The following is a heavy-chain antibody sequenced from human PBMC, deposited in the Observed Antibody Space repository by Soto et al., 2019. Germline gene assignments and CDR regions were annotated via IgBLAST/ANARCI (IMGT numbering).Heavy chain of an antibody. D-gene: IGHD2-21*01. CDR1: GGSISSGGYS. Sequence: SETLSLTCTVSGGSISSGGYSWSWIRQPPGKGLEWIGYIYHSGSTSYNPSLKSRVTISVDRSKNQFSLKLSSVTAADTAVYYCARGNVVAIDYWGQGTLVTVSS. V-gene: IGHV4-30-2*01. CDR3: ARGNVVAIDY. CDR2: IYHSGST. J-gene: IGHJ4*02.